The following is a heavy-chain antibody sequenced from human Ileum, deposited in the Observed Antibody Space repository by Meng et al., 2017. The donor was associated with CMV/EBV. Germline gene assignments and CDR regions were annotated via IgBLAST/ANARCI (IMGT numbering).Heavy chain of an antibody. J-gene: IGHJ6*02. Sequence: GESLKISCAASGFTFNRYSMNWVRQVLGKGLEWVSSISSSSSYIYYADSVKGRFTISRDNAKNSLYLQMNSLRAEDTAVYYCARERDDSWSGSWMDVWGQGTTVTVSS. CDR3: ARERDDSWSGSWMDV. D-gene: IGHD3-3*01. CDR2: ISSSSSYI. V-gene: IGHV3-21*01. CDR1: GFTFNRYS.